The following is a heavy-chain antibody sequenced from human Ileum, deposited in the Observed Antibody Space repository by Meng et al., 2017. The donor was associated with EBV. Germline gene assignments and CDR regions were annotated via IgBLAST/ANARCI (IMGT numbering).Heavy chain of an antibody. J-gene: IGHJ4*02. CDR3: ASNGAFSLDH. D-gene: IGHD2-8*01. V-gene: IGHV4-4*02. Sequence: QSKESGLGPVAPSGTLSLTYRCSGDSTSNVHWWGWGRQSPGKVLEWIGEIHHTRGPNYNPSLKSRVIISVDKSNNHFSLRLSAVTDADTAVYYCASNGAFSLDHWGQGTLVTVSS. CDR2: IHHTRGP. CDR1: GDSTSNVHW.